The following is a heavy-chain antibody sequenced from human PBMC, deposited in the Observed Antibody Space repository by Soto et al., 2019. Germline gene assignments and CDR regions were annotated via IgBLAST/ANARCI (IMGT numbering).Heavy chain of an antibody. CDR3: ARGHDFGYCSSTAVAATRCAFDI. Sequence: GGSLRLSCAASGFTFSSYAMHWVRQAPGKGLEYVSAISSNGGSTYYANSVKGRFTISRDNSKNTLYLQMGSLRAEDMAVYYCARGHDFGYCSSTAVAATRCAFDIWGQGTMVTVSS. V-gene: IGHV3-64*01. J-gene: IGHJ3*02. D-gene: IGHD2-2*03. CDR1: GFTFSSYA. CDR2: ISSNGGST.